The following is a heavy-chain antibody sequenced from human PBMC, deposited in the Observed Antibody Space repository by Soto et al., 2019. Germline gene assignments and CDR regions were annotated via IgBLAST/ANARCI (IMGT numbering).Heavy chain of an antibody. V-gene: IGHV4-39*01. D-gene: IGHD2-15*01. CDR2: IYYSGST. CDR1: GGSISSSSYY. CDR3: ARLMTVVHY. J-gene: IGHJ4*02. Sequence: PSETLSLTCTVSGGSISSSSYYWGWIRQPPGKGLEWIGSIYYSGSTYYNPSLKSRVTISVDTSKNQFSLKLSSVTAADTAVYYCARLMTVVHYWGQGTLVTVSX.